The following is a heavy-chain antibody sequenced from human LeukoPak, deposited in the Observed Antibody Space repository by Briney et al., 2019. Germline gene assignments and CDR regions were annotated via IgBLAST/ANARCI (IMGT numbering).Heavy chain of an antibody. Sequence: GGSLRLSCAASGFTFTSYSMNWVRQAPGKGLEWVSTISGGGGSTYYADSVKGRFTISGDNSKNTLYLQVNSLRAEDTAVYYCAKGGKWDVTPFDYWGQGTLVAVSS. CDR3: AKGGKWDVTPFDY. V-gene: IGHV3-23*01. CDR2: ISGGGGST. CDR1: GFTFTSYS. D-gene: IGHD1-26*01. J-gene: IGHJ4*02.